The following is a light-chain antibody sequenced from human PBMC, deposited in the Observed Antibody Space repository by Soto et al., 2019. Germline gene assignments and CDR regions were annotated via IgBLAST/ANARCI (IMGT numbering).Light chain of an antibody. CDR1: SSDLGGYNF. CDR2: DVT. CDR3: SSYTSSTTLVV. Sequence: QSALTQPASVSGSPGQSIIISCTGASSDLGGYNFVSWYQHHPGKAPKLMIYDVTNRPSGVSNRFSGSKSGNTASLTISGLQAEDEADYYCSSYTSSTTLVVFGTGTKVTVL. V-gene: IGLV2-14*03. J-gene: IGLJ1*01.